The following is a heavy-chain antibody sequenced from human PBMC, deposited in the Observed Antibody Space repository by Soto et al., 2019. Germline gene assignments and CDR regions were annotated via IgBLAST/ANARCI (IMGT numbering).Heavy chain of an antibody. Sequence: GGSLRLSCAASRFTFSSYSMNWVRQAPGKGLEWVSSISSSSSYIYYADSVKGRFTISRDNAKNSLYLQMNSLRAEDTAVYYCARDANSSSWYGTLYYYYYYGMDVWGQGTTVTVSS. CDR3: ARDANSSSWYGTLYYYYYYGMDV. CDR1: RFTFSSYS. V-gene: IGHV3-21*01. CDR2: ISSSSSYI. J-gene: IGHJ6*02. D-gene: IGHD6-13*01.